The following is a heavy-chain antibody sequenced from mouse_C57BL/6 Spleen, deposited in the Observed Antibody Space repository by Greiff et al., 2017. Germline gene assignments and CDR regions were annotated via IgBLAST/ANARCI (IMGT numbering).Heavy chain of an antibody. Sequence: EVQLQQSGPELVKPGASVKIPCKASGYTFTDYNMDWVKQSHGKSLEWIGDINPNNGGTIYNQKFKGKATLTVDKSSSTAYLELRSLTSEDTAVYYCARYYYGSSITWFAYWGQGTLVTVSA. J-gene: IGHJ3*01. CDR3: ARYYYGSSITWFAY. CDR2: INPNNGGT. CDR1: GYTFTDYN. D-gene: IGHD1-1*01. V-gene: IGHV1-18*01.